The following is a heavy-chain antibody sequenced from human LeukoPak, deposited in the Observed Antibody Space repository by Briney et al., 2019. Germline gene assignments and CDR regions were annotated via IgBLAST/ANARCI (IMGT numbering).Heavy chain of an antibody. CDR3: ARGGGGSWKNAFDI. D-gene: IGHD2-15*01. Sequence: ASVKVSCKASGYTFTGYYMHWVRQAPGQGLEWMGWINPDSGGTNYAQNFQGWVTMTRDTSISTAYMELNSLRSEDTAVYYCARGGGGSWKNAFDIWGQGTMVTVSS. V-gene: IGHV1-2*04. CDR1: GYTFTGYY. J-gene: IGHJ3*02. CDR2: INPDSGGT.